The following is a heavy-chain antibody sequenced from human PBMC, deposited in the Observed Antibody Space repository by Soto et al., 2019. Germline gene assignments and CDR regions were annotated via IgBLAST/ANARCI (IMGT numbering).Heavy chain of an antibody. CDR1: GYSFTSYW. CDR3: ARRLNGWLRYEYYFDY. Sequence: PGESLKISCKGSGYSFTSYWIGWVRQMPGKGLEWMGIIYPGDSDTRYSPSFQGQVTISADKSISTAYLQWSSLKASDTAMYYCARRLNGWLRYEYYFDYWGQGTLVTVSS. V-gene: IGHV5-51*01. J-gene: IGHJ4*02. CDR2: IYPGDSDT. D-gene: IGHD5-12*01.